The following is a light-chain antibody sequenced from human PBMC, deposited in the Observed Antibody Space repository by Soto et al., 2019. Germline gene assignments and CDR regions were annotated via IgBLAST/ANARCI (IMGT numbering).Light chain of an antibody. V-gene: IGLV2-14*01. CDR3: SSKSPDF. CDR2: EVS. CDR1: SSDVGDHNY. J-gene: IGLJ1*01. Sequence: QSALTQPASVSGSPGQSITISCTGTSSDVGDHNYVAWYQQHPGKAPKLIMYEVSNRPSGISNRFSGSKSGNTASLTISGLQAEDEADYYCSSKSPDFFGTGTKVTVL.